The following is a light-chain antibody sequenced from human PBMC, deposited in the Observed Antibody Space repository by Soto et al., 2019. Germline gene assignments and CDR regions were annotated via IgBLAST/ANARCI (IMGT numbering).Light chain of an antibody. CDR3: QQANSFPVT. CDR2: GAS. Sequence: GDRGTITCWASQGIGNYLAWYQQKPGKVPKLLIYGASTLQSGVPSRFSGSGSGTDFTLTISSLQPEDFATYYCQQANSFPVTFGQGTLLEV. J-gene: IGKJ5*01. CDR1: QGIGNY. V-gene: IGKV1-27*01.